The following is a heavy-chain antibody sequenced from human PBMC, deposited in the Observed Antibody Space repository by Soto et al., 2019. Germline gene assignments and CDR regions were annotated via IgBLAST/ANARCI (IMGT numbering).Heavy chain of an antibody. V-gene: IGHV1-69*13. Sequence: GASVKVSCKASGGTSSSYAISWVRQAPGQGLEWMGGIIPIFGTANYAQKFQGRVTITADESTSTAYMELSSLRSEDTAVYYCARDRVVVAATSWFDPWGQGTLVTVSS. CDR3: ARDRVVVAATSWFDP. D-gene: IGHD2-15*01. J-gene: IGHJ5*02. CDR1: GGTSSSYA. CDR2: IIPIFGTA.